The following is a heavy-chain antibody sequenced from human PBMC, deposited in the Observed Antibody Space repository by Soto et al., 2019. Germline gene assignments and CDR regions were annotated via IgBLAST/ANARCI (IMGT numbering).Heavy chain of an antibody. V-gene: IGHV3-30*18. J-gene: IGHJ5*02. CDR2: ISYDGSNK. CDR1: GFTFSSYG. CDR3: AKTLRSYSNSGCCWFDP. D-gene: IGHD4-4*01. Sequence: GGSLRLSCAASGFTFSSYGMHWVRQAPGKGLEWVAVISYDGSNKYYADSVKGRFTISRDNSKNTLYLQMNSLRAEDTAVYYCAKTLRSYSNSGCCWFDPWGQGTLVTVSS.